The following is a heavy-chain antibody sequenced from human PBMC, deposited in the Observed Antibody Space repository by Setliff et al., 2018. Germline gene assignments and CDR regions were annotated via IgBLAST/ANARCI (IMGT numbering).Heavy chain of an antibody. D-gene: IGHD2-21*02. J-gene: IGHJ6*03. CDR1: GGAFSNYG. Sequence: ASVKVSCKASGGAFSNYGITWVRQAPGQGLEWMGGIIPIFGTTTYAQKFLGRVTITTDESSSTGYMELSSLRSEDTAVYFCARESVVVVTTTNYYYYIDVWGEGTTVTVS. CDR2: IIPIFGTT. V-gene: IGHV1-69*05. CDR3: ARESVVVVTTTNYYYYIDV.